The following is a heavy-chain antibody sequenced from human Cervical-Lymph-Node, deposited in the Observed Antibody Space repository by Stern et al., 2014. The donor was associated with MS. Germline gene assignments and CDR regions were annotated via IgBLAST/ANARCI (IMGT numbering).Heavy chain of an antibody. J-gene: IGHJ5*02. Sequence: QVQLVPSGAEVKKPGSSVRVSCKASGGSFKSYAFNWLRQAPGQGLEWMVDIVHMFAKANYAQKFQGRVTVTADEATNTVYMELSFLTSEDTAVYYCARERSIHYPAFAPWGQGTLVTVSS. V-gene: IGHV1-69*01. CDR2: IVHMFAKA. D-gene: IGHD3-10*01. CDR3: ARERSIHYPAFAP. CDR1: GGSFKSYA.